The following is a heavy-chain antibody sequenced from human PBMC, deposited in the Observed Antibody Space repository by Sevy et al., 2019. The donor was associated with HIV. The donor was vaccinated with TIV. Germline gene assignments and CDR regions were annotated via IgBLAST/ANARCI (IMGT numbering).Heavy chain of an antibody. CDR3: ARELSDYGMDV. Sequence: SETLSLTCNVSGGSIRSGRYYWSWIRQPAGKGLEWIGRIYIRGTSNYNPSLKSRITMSVDTSKNQFSLKLSSVTATDTAVYYCARELSDYGMDVWGQGTTVTVSS. J-gene: IGHJ6*02. CDR2: IYIRGTS. CDR1: GGSIRSGRYY. V-gene: IGHV4-61*02.